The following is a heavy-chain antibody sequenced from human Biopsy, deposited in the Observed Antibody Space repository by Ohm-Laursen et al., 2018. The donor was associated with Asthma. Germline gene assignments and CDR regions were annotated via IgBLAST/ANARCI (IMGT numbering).Heavy chain of an antibody. Sequence: SLRLSCTASRFTYEMHWVRQAPGKGLEWVSSISSLSRYKYYSDSLRGRVTISRDNAKSSLHLQMSSLRAEDTAVYFCARDFTIGSGSPFHFWGPGTLVTVSS. J-gene: IGHJ4*01. D-gene: IGHD3-10*01. CDR3: ARDFTIGSGSPFHF. CDR2: ISSLSRYK. CDR1: RFTYE. V-gene: IGHV3-21*01.